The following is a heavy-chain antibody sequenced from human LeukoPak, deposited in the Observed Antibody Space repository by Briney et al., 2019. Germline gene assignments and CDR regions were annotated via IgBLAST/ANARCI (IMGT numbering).Heavy chain of an antibody. J-gene: IGHJ4*02. V-gene: IGHV3-23*01. CDR3: ANSPKSDY. CDR1: GFTFSSYG. CDR2: ISGSGGST. Sequence: GGSLRLSCAASGFTFSSYGMSWFRQAPGKGLEWLSAISGSGGSTYYADSVQGRFTISRDNSKNTLYLQMSSLRAEDTAVYYCANSPKSDYWGQGTLVTV.